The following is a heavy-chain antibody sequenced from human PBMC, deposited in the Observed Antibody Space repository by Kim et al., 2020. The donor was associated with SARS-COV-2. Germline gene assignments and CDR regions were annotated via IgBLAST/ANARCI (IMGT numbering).Heavy chain of an antibody. D-gene: IGHD3-22*01. CDR1: GFTFSSYA. J-gene: IGHJ3*02. Sequence: GGSLRLSCAASGFTFSSYAMSWVRQAPGKGLEWVSAISGSGGSTYYADSVKGRFTISRDNSKNTLYLQMNSLRAEDTAVYYCAKDLYYDSSGYYFAFDIWGQGTMVTVSS. CDR2: ISGSGGST. V-gene: IGHV3-23*01. CDR3: AKDLYYDSSGYYFAFDI.